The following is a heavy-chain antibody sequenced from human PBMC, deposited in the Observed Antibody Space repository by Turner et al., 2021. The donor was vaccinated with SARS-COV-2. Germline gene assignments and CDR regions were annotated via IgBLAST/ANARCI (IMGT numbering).Heavy chain of an antibody. CDR2: ISYDGSNK. CDR3: AKGPWYYYDSSGLSYCFDY. D-gene: IGHD3-22*01. Sequence: VQLVESGGGLVKPGGSLRLSCAASGFTFSSYSMNWVRQAPGKGLEWVAVISYDGSNKYYADSVKGRFTISRVNSKNTLYLQMNSLRAEDTAVYYCAKGPWYYYDSSGLSYCFDYWGQGTLVTVSS. J-gene: IGHJ4*02. CDR1: GFTFSSYS. V-gene: IGHV3-30*18.